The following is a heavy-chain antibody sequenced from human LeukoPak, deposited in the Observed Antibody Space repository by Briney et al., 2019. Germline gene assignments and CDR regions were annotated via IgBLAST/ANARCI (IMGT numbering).Heavy chain of an antibody. CDR3: ARTDDYRIDY. Sequence: SETLSLTCTVSGGSISSYYWSWIRQPPGKGLEWIGEINHSGSTNNNPSLKSRVTISVDTSKNQFSLKLSSVTAADTAVYYCARTDDYRIDYWGQGTLVTVSS. V-gene: IGHV4-34*01. CDR1: GGSISSYY. CDR2: INHSGST. J-gene: IGHJ4*02. D-gene: IGHD4-11*01.